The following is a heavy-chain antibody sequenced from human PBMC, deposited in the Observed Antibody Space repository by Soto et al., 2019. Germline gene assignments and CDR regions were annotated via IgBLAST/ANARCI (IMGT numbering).Heavy chain of an antibody. Sequence: GGSLRLSCAASGFTFSTFAMHWVRQAPGKGLEWVAVISYDGSNKYYADSVKDRFTISRDNSKNTLYLQMNSLRAEDTAVYYCAKDLGTIFGVVTPHYYYGMDVWGQGTTVTVSS. CDR2: ISYDGSNK. D-gene: IGHD3-3*01. CDR3: AKDLGTIFGVVTPHYYYGMDV. V-gene: IGHV3-30*18. CDR1: GFTFSTFA. J-gene: IGHJ6*02.